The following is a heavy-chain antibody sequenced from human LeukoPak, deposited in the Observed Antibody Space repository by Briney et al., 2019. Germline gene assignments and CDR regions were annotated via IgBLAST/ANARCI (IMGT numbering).Heavy chain of an antibody. V-gene: IGHV3-30*02. CDR2: IRYDGSNK. D-gene: IGHD3-10*01. CDR3: AKMVRGVIMGYFDY. Sequence: GGSLRLSCAASGFTFSSYDMHWVRQAPGKGLEWVAFIRYDGSNKYYADSVRGRFTISRDNSKNTLYLQMNSLRAEDTAVYYCAKMVRGVIMGYFDYWGQGTLVTVSS. CDR1: GFTFSSYD. J-gene: IGHJ4*02.